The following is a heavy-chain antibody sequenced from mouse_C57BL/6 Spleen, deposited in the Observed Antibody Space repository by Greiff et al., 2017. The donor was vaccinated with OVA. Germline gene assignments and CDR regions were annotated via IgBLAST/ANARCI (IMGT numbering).Heavy chain of an antibody. CDR3: ARAGYDGYFYFDY. D-gene: IGHD2-3*01. Sequence: QVHVKQSGAELAKPGASVKLSCKASGYTFTSYWMHWVKQRPGQGLEWIGYINPSSGYTKYNQKFKDKATLTADKSSSTAYMQLSSLTYEDSAVYYCARAGYDGYFYFDYWGQGTTLTVSS. V-gene: IGHV1-7*01. J-gene: IGHJ2*01. CDR2: INPSSGYT. CDR1: GYTFTSYW.